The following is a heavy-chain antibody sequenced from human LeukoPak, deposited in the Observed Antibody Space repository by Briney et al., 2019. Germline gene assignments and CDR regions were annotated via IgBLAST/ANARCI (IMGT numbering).Heavy chain of an antibody. CDR1: GLTFSSYA. CDR3: AKDIAAAGTGLGDY. J-gene: IGHJ4*02. Sequence: GGSLRLSCAASGLTFSSYAMSWVRQAPGKGLEWASAISGSGGSTYYADSVKGRFTISRDNSKNTLYLQMNSLRAEDTAVYYCAKDIAAAGTGLGDYWGQGTLVTVSS. CDR2: ISGSGGST. V-gene: IGHV3-23*01. D-gene: IGHD6-13*01.